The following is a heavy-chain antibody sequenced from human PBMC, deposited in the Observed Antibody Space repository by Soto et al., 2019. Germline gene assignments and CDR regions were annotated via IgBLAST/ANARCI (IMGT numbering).Heavy chain of an antibody. J-gene: IGHJ4*02. D-gene: IGHD6-19*01. CDR1: GGTFSSYA. Sequence: SVKVSCKASGGTFSSYAISWVRQAPGQGLEWMGGIIPIFGTANYAQKFQGRVTITADESTSTAYMELSSLRSEDTAVYYCARAWRAVAGQVYFDYWGQGTLVTSPQ. CDR2: IIPIFGTA. V-gene: IGHV1-69*13. CDR3: ARAWRAVAGQVYFDY.